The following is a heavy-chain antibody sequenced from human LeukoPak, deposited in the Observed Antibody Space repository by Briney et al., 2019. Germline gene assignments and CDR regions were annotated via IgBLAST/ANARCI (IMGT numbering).Heavy chain of an antibody. V-gene: IGHV3-64*01. Sequence: PGGSLRLSCAASGFTFSSYAMHWVRQAPGKGLEYVSAISSNGGSTYYANSVKGRFTISRDNSKNTLYLQMGSLRAEDMAVYYCARTSGSYYLYYFDYWGQGTLVTVSS. CDR1: GFTFSSYA. CDR2: ISSNGGST. J-gene: IGHJ4*02. D-gene: IGHD1-26*01. CDR3: ARTSGSYYLYYFDY.